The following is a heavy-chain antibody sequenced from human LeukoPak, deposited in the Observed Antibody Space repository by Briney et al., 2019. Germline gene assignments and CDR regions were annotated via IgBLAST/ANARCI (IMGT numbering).Heavy chain of an antibody. Sequence: GASVKVSCKASGGTFSSYAISWVRQAPGQGLEWMGGIIPIFGTANYAQKSQGRVTITADKSTSTAYMELSSLRSEDTAVYYCARGNEGSTGVDYWGQGTLVTVSS. CDR3: ARGNEGSTGVDY. CDR1: GGTFSSYA. J-gene: IGHJ4*02. D-gene: IGHD1-1*01. V-gene: IGHV1-69*06. CDR2: IIPIFGTA.